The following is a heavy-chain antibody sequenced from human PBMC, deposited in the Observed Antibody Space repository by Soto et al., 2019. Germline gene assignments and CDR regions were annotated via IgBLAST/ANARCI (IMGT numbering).Heavy chain of an antibody. CDR1: GGTFSSYT. Sequence: GASVKVSCEASGGTFSSYTISWVRQAPGQGLEWMGRIIPILGIANYAQKFQGRVTITADKSTSTAYMELSSLRSEDTAVYYCAREGLHGYDQIFDYWGQGTLVTVSS. D-gene: IGHD5-12*01. CDR3: AREGLHGYDQIFDY. CDR2: IIPILGIA. V-gene: IGHV1-69*04. J-gene: IGHJ4*02.